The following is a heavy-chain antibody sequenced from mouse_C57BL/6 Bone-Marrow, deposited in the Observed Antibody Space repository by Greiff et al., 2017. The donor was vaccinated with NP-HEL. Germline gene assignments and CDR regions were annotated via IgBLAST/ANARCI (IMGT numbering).Heavy chain of an antibody. CDR3: ARSRWLRRGYYFDY. J-gene: IGHJ2*01. Sequence: QVQLQQSGPGLVAPSQSLSITCTVSGFSLTSYAISWVRQPPGKGLEWLGVIWTGGGTNYNSALKSRLSISKDNSKSQVFLKMNSLQTDDTARYYCARSRWLRRGYYFDYWGQGTTLTVSS. CDR1: GFSLTSYA. V-gene: IGHV2-9-1*01. CDR2: IWTGGGT. D-gene: IGHD2-2*01.